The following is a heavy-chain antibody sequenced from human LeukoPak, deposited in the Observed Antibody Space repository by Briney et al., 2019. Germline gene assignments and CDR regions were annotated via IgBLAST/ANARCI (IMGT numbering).Heavy chain of an antibody. V-gene: IGHV4-61*01. Sequence: SETLSLTCTVSGGSVSSGSYYWSWIRQPPGKGLEWIGYIYYSGSTNYNPSLKSRATISVDTSKNQFSLKLSSVTAADTAVYYCARAKGYDFWSGYPYYYYYGMDVWGQGTTVTVSS. CDR1: GGSVSSGSYY. J-gene: IGHJ6*02. D-gene: IGHD3-3*01. CDR2: IYYSGST. CDR3: ARAKGYDFWSGYPYYYYYGMDV.